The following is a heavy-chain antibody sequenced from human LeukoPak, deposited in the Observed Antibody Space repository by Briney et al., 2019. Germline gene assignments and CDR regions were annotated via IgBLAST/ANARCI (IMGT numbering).Heavy chain of an antibody. CDR1: GGTFSSYA. D-gene: IGHD3-10*01. Sequence: GSSVKVSCKASGGTFSSYAISWVRQAPGQGLEWMGGIIPIFGTANYAQKFQGRVTITADESTSTAYMELSSLRSEDTAVYYCVRGPRSMVRGVIMDYWGQGTLVTVSS. V-gene: IGHV1-69*01. CDR3: VRGPRSMVRGVIMDY. CDR2: IIPIFGTA. J-gene: IGHJ4*02.